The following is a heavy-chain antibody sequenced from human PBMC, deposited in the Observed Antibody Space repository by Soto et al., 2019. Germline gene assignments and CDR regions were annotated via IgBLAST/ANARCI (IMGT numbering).Heavy chain of an antibody. D-gene: IGHD6-6*01. Sequence: QVQLVESGGGLVKPGGSLRLSCAASGFTFSDYYMSWIRQAPGKGLEWVSYISSSSSYTNYADSVKGRFTISRDNAKNSLYLQMNILRAEDTAVYYCARVNPIEYSSSNWFDPWGQGTLVTVSS. CDR2: ISSSSSYT. CDR3: ARVNPIEYSSSNWFDP. J-gene: IGHJ5*02. CDR1: GFTFSDYY. V-gene: IGHV3-11*06.